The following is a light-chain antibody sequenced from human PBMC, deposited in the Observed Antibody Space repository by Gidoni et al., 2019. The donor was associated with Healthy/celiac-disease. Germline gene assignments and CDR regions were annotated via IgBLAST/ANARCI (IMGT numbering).Light chain of an antibody. J-gene: IGKJ3*01. V-gene: IGKV3-20*01. CDR2: GAS. Sequence: ETVLTQSPGTLSLSPGERATLSCRASQSVSSSYLAGYQQKPGQAPRLLIYGASSRATGIPDRFSGSGSGTDFTLTISRLEPEDFALYYCQQYGSSPVTFGPGTKVDIK. CDR1: QSVSSSY. CDR3: QQYGSSPVT.